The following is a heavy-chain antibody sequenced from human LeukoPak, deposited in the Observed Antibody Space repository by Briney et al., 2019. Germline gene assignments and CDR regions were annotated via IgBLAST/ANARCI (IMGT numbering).Heavy chain of an antibody. CDR3: AKDRGVGGYEFDY. CDR2: ISGSGGST. CDR1: GFTFSNYA. V-gene: IGHV3-23*01. J-gene: IGHJ4*02. Sequence: PGGSLRLSCVASGFTFSNYAMSWVRQAPGKGLEWVSAISGSGGSTYYADSVKGRFTISRDNSKNTLYLQMNSLRAEDTAVYYCAKDRGVGGYEFDYWGQGTLVTVSS. D-gene: IGHD5-12*01.